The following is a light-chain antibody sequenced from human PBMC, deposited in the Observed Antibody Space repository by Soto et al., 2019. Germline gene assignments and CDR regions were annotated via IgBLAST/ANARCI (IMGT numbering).Light chain of an antibody. CDR3: HQRSDWPWT. CDR1: QSVGGY. Sequence: EIVLTQSPATLSLSPGERATLSCRASQSVGGYLAWYQHKPGQAPRLLISDASNRATGIPDRFSGSGSVTDFTLTISSLEPEDFSVDYCHQRSDWPWTFGQGTKVEIK. J-gene: IGKJ1*01. V-gene: IGKV3-11*01. CDR2: DAS.